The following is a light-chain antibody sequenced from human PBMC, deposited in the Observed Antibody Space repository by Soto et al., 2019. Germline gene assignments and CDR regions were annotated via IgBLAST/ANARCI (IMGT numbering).Light chain of an antibody. Sequence: EIVLTQSPGTLSLSPRERATLSCRASQSIFNNYLAWYQQKPGQAPRLLVYGASFTATGIPDRFSGSGSGTDFTLTSSRLEPEDFAVYYCQQYGGSPFTFGQGTRLEIK. CDR2: GAS. CDR1: QSIFNNY. J-gene: IGKJ2*01. V-gene: IGKV3-20*01. CDR3: QQYGGSPFT.